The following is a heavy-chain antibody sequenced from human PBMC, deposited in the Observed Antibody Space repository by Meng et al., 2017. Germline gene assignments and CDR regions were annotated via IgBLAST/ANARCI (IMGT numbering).Heavy chain of an antibody. Sequence: GESLMTSCAASGFTFSSYGMHWVRQAPGKGLVWVSHISVDGSQTGYADSVKGRFTITRDNAQNTLYLHMDSLRAEDTAVYFCVRISTLVTTLWGQGNQVTVSS. D-gene: IGHD4-17*01. V-gene: IGHV3-74*01. CDR1: GFTFSSYG. CDR3: VRISTLVTTL. CDR2: ISVDGSQT. J-gene: IGHJ4*02.